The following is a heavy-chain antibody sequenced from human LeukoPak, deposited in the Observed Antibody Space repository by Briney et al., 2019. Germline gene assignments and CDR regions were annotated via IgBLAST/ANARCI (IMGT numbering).Heavy chain of an antibody. Sequence: SETLSLTCTVSGYSISSGYYWGWIRQPPGKGLEWIGSIYHSGSTYYNPSLKSRVTISVDTSKNQLSLKLSSVTAADTAVYYCASRYYDSSGYPLFDYWGQGTLVTVSS. CDR3: ASRYYDSSGYPLFDY. CDR1: GYSISSGYY. CDR2: IYHSGST. J-gene: IGHJ4*02. V-gene: IGHV4-38-2*02. D-gene: IGHD3-22*01.